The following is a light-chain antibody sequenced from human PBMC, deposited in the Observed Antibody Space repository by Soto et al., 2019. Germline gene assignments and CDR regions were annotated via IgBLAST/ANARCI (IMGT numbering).Light chain of an antibody. J-gene: IGKJ1*01. CDR2: GAS. V-gene: IGKV3-20*01. CDR3: QLYGSSART. CDR1: QTVSSNS. Sequence: EIVLTQSPGTLSLSPGERATLSCRASQTVSSNSLAWYHQKPGQAPRLLIYGASSRATGIPDRFSGSGSGTDFTLTISRLEPEDFAVYYCQLYGSSARTFGQGTNVEIK.